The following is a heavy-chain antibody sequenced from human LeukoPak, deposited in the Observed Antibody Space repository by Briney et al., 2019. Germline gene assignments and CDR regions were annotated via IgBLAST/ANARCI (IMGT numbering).Heavy chain of an antibody. V-gene: IGHV1-2*04. CDR3: ARGGEYRSSTSCYGNWFDP. Sequence: ASVKVSCKASGYTFTGYYMHWVRQAPGQGLEWMGWINPNSGGTNYAQKFQGWVTMTRDTSISTAYMELSRLRSDDTAVYYCARGGEYRSSTSCYGNWFDPWGQGTLVTVSS. CDR2: INPNSGGT. CDR1: GYTFTGYY. D-gene: IGHD2-2*01. J-gene: IGHJ5*02.